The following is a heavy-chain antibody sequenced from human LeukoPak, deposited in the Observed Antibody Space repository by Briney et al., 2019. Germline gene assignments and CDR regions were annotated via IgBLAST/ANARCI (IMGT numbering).Heavy chain of an antibody. J-gene: IGHJ4*02. CDR3: ARVLESFWSGYYVSFDY. CDR2: IKQDGSEK. D-gene: IGHD3-3*01. V-gene: IGHV3-7*01. CDR1: GFTFSSYW. Sequence: GGSLRLSCAASGFTFSSYWMSWVRQAPGKGLEWVANIKQDGSEKYYVDSMKGRFTISRDNAKNSLYLQMNSLRAEDTAVYYCARVLESFWSGYYVSFDYWGQGTLVTVSS.